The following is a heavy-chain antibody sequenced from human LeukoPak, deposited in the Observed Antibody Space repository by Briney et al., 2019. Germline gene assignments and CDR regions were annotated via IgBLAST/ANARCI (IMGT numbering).Heavy chain of an antibody. D-gene: IGHD3-22*01. J-gene: IGHJ4*02. V-gene: IGHV4-34*01. CDR3: AVHVVVIDY. Sequence: SETLSLTCAVYGGSFSGYYWSWIRQPPGKGLEWIGEINHSGSTNYNPSLKSRVTISVDTSKNQFSLKLSSVTAADTAVYYCAVHVVVIDYWGQGTLVTVSS. CDR1: GGSFSGYY. CDR2: INHSGST.